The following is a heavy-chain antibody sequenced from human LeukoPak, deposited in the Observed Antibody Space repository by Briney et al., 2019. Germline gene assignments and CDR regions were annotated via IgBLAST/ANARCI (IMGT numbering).Heavy chain of an antibody. CDR1: GGSISGYY. CDR3: ARVSSALGYFAC. CDR2: IYYSGSI. Sequence: PSETLSHPCTVSGGSISGYYWNWIRQPPGKGLEWIGYIYYSGSINYNPSLKSRVTISVDTSKNQFSLKLSSVTAADTAVYYCARVSSALGYFACWGEASLVTVAS. D-gene: IGHD3-22*01. V-gene: IGHV4-59*01. J-gene: IGHJ4*02.